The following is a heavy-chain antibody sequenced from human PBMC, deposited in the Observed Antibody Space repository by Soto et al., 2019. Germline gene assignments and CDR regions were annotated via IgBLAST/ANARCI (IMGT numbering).Heavy chain of an antibody. CDR3: AREYIVLMVYYYYYGMDV. CDR2: ISSSSSYI. J-gene: IGHJ6*02. V-gene: IGHV3-21*01. D-gene: IGHD2-8*01. Sequence: PGGALRLSCAASGFTFSSYSMNWVRQAPGKGLEWVSSISSSSSYIYYADSVKGRFTISRDNAKNSLYLQMNSLRAEDTAVYYCAREYIVLMVYYYYYGMDVWGQGTTVTVSS. CDR1: GFTFSSYS.